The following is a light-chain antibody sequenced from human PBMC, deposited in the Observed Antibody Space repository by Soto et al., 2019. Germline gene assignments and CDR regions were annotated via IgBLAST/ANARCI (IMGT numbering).Light chain of an antibody. CDR3: QQYGNSPFT. J-gene: IGKJ2*01. Sequence: EIVLTQSPGTLSLSPGERATLSCRASQSVSGSNLAWYQQKPGQAPSLLLYGISSRATGIPDRFSGGGSGTDFTLTITRLEPEDVAVYYCQQYGNSPFTFGQGTKVEIK. CDR1: QSVSGSN. CDR2: GIS. V-gene: IGKV3-20*01.